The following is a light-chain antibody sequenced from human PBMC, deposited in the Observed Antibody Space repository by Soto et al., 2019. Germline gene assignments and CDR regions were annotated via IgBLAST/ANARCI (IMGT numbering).Light chain of an antibody. Sequence: DIQMTQSPFTLSASVGYRFTITCLASQSIKTYLNWYQQKPGKAPNLLIFAASRLQSWVPSRFSGSGSGTDFTLTISSLQPEDFATYYCQQSYSTSITFGQGTRLEIK. CDR2: AAS. CDR1: QSIKTY. J-gene: IGKJ5*01. CDR3: QQSYSTSIT. V-gene: IGKV1-39*01.